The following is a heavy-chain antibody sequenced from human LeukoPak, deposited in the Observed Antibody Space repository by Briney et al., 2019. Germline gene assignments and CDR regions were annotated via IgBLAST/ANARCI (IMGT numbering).Heavy chain of an antibody. V-gene: IGHV3-66*01. CDR3: ARDSGAYSSGLEAFDI. D-gene: IGHD6-19*01. CDR1: GFTVSSNY. CDR2: IYSGGST. Sequence: GGSLRLSCAASGFTVSSNYMSWVRQAPGKGLEWVSVIYSGGSTYYADSVKGRFTISRDNSKNTLYLQMNSLRAEDTAVYYCARDSGAYSSGLEAFDIWGQGTMVTVSS. J-gene: IGHJ3*02.